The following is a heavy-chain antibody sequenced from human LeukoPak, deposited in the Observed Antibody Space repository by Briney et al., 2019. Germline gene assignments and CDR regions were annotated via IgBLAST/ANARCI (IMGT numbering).Heavy chain of an antibody. J-gene: IGHJ5*02. CDR1: GYTFTSYA. D-gene: IGHD5-12*01. V-gene: IGHV1-3*01. Sequence: ASVKVSCKASGYTFTSYAMHWVRQAPGQRLEWMEWINAGNGNTKYSQKFQGRVTITRDTSASTAYMELSSLRSEDTAVYYCARAPWGGYDRDWFDPWGQGTLVTVSS. CDR2: INAGNGNT. CDR3: ARAPWGGYDRDWFDP.